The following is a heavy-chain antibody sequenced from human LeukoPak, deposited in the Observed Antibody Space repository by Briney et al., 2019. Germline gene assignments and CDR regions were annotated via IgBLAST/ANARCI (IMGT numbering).Heavy chain of an antibody. Sequence: PSENLSLTCTVSGGSITSYYWSWIRQPPGKGLEWIGYFYYTGSSNYNPSLKSRVTISTDTSMNQLSLKLSSVTAADTAVYFCARDEDSFDIWGQGTMVTVSS. CDR1: GGSITSYY. J-gene: IGHJ3*02. CDR3: ARDEDSFDI. V-gene: IGHV4-59*01. CDR2: FYYTGSS.